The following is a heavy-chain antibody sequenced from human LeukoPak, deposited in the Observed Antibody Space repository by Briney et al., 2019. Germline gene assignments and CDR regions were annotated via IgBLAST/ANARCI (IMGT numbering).Heavy chain of an antibody. D-gene: IGHD3-22*01. CDR1: GGSFSGYY. J-gene: IGHJ5*02. V-gene: IGHV4-34*01. CDR3: ARGSDSSGYYGDWFDP. CDR2: INHSGST. Sequence: SETLSLTCAVYGGSFSGYYWSWIRQPPGKGREWVGEINHSGSTNYNPSLKSRVTISVDTSKNQFSLKLSSVTAADTAVYYCARGSDSSGYYGDWFDPWGQGTLVTVSS.